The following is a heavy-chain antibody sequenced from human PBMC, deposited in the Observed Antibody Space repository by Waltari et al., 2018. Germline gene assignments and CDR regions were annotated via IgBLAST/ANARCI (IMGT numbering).Heavy chain of an antibody. CDR3: ARTGDYGGNSGSIDY. CDR1: GYSISSGYY. J-gene: IGHJ4*02. CDR2: IYHSGST. Sequence: QVQLQESGPGLVKPSETLSLTCTVSGYSISSGYYWGCIRQPPGKGLEWIGSIYHSGSTYYNPSLKSRVTISVDTSKNQFSLKLSSVTAADTAVYYCARTGDYGGNSGSIDYWGQGTLVTVSS. V-gene: IGHV4-38-2*02. D-gene: IGHD4-17*01.